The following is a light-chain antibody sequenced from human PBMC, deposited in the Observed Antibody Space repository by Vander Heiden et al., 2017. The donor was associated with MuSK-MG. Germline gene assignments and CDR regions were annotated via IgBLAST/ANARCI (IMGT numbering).Light chain of an antibody. J-gene: IGKJ3*01. CDR2: AAS. CDR1: QGISSY. CDR3: QQLNSYP. V-gene: IGKV1-9*01. Sequence: DIQLTQSPSFLSASVGDRVTITCRASQGISSYLAWYQQKPGKAPKLLIYAASTLQSGVPSRFSGSGSGTEFSLTISSLQPEDFATYYGQQLNSYPFGHGTKVDIK.